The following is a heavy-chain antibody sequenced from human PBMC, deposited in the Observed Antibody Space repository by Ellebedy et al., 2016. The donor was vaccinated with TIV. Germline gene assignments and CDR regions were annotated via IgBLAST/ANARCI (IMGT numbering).Heavy chain of an antibody. D-gene: IGHD3-16*01. CDR1: GFMFSEYS. J-gene: IGHJ5*02. Sequence: GGSLRLSXTGSGFMFSEYSMNWIRRAPGKGLEWVASITRSGSKRDYADSLKGRFTISRDNAKNTLYLQMNSLRVEDTAVYYCVYYHSWGQGTLVTVSS. CDR2: ITRSGSKR. CDR3: VYYHS. V-gene: IGHV3-21*01.